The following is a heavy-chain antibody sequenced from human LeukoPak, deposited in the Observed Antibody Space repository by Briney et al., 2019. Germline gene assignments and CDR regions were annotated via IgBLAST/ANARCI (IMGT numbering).Heavy chain of an antibody. D-gene: IGHD5-18*01. V-gene: IGHV3-48*01. CDR1: GFTFSSYS. Sequence: GGSLRRSCAASGFTFSSYSMNWVRQAPGKGLEWVSYISSSNSTIYYADSVKGRFTISRDNSTNSLYLQMNSLRAEDTAVYYCARSRYAVVYFDYWGQRTLVTVSS. CDR2: ISSSNSTI. CDR3: ARSRYAVVYFDY. J-gene: IGHJ4*02.